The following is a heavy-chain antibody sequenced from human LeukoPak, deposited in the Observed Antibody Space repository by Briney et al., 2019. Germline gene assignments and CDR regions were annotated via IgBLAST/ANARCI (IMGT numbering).Heavy chain of an antibody. CDR2: ISGSGGST. J-gene: IGHJ4*02. CDR1: GFTFSSYA. V-gene: IGHV3-23*01. CDR3: ARDPHRSPALDY. Sequence: GGSLRLSCAASGFTFSSYAMSWVRQAPGKGLEWVSAISGSGGSTYYADSVKGRFTISRDNSKNTLYLQMNSLRAEDTAVYYCARDPHRSPALDYWGQGTLVTVSS. D-gene: IGHD2-21*01.